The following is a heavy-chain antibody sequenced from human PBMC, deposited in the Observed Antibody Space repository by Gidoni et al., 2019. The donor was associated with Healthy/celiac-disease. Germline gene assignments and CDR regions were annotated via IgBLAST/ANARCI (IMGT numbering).Heavy chain of an antibody. CDR3: ARRWEQQLGNWFDP. CDR1: GGAISSSSYY. V-gene: IGHV4-39*01. D-gene: IGHD6-13*01. CDR2: IYYSGST. J-gene: IGHJ5*02. Sequence: QLQLQESGPGLVKPSETLSLTCKVSGGAISSSSYYWGWIRQPPGKGLEWIGSIYYSGSTYYNPSLKSRVTISVDTSKNQFSLKLSSVTAADTAVYYCARRWEQQLGNWFDPWGQGTLVTVSS.